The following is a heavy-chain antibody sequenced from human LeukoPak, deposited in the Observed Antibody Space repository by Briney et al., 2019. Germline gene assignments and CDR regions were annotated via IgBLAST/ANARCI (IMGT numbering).Heavy chain of an antibody. CDR1: GGTFSSYA. CDR2: IIPILGIA. V-gene: IGHV1-69*04. CDR3: ARGGSSWYSSWFDP. J-gene: IGHJ5*02. D-gene: IGHD6-13*01. Sequence: GASVKVSCKASGGTFSSYAISWVRQAPRQGLEWMGRIIPILGIANYAQKFQGRVTITADKSTSTAYMELSSLRSEDTAVYYCARGGSSWYSSWFDPWGQGTLVTVSS.